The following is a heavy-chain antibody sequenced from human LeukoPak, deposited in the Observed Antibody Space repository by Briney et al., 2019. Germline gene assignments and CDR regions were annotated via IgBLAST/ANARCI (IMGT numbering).Heavy chain of an antibody. Sequence: PGGSLRLSCATSGFTFNTYAMHWVRQAPGKGLEWVAFIRYDGSNKYYADSVKGRFTISRDSSKNTLYLQLNSLRAEDTAVYCCAKVGFGDYSYYYYYMDVWGKGTTVTVSS. J-gene: IGHJ6*03. D-gene: IGHD4-17*01. CDR2: IRYDGSNK. V-gene: IGHV3-30*02. CDR3: AKVGFGDYSYYYYYMDV. CDR1: GFTFNTYA.